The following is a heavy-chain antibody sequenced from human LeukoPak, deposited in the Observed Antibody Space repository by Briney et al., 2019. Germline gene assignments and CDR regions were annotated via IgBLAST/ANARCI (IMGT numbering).Heavy chain of an antibody. CDR3: ATAYLDGGYYFDY. V-gene: IGHV1/OR15-1*01. CDR2: INPNSGGT. D-gene: IGHD4-23*01. Sequence: ASVKVSCKASGYIFTDYYMHWVRQAPGQELGWMGRINPNSGGTNYAQKFQGRVTMTRDTSISTAYTELSSLRSDDTAVYYCATAYLDGGYYFDYWGQGTLVTVSS. J-gene: IGHJ4*02. CDR1: GYIFTDYY.